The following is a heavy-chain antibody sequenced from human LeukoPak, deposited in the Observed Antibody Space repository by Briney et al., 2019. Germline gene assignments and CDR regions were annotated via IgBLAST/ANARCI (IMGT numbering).Heavy chain of an antibody. V-gene: IGHV1-18*01. Sequence: VSVKVSCKASGYTFTSYGISWVRQAPGQGLEWMGWISAYNGNTNYAQKFQGRVTITADESTSTAYMELSSLRSEDTAVYYCARRYCSSTSCRDYYYGMDVWGQGTTVTVSS. CDR3: ARRYCSSTSCRDYYYGMDV. J-gene: IGHJ6*02. CDR1: GYTFTSYG. CDR2: ISAYNGNT. D-gene: IGHD2-2*01.